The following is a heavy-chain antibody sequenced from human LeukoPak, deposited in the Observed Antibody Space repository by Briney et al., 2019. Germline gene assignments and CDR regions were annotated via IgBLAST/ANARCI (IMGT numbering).Heavy chain of an antibody. CDR1: GYTFTSYD. CDR3: ARTAKRGRYYFDY. D-gene: IGHD3-10*01. V-gene: IGHV1-8*03. Sequence: ASVNVSCTASGYTFTSYDINWVRQATGQGLEWMGWMNPNSGNTGYAQKFQGRVTITRNTSISTAYMELSSLRSEDTAVYYCARTAKRGRYYFDYWGQGTLVTVSS. J-gene: IGHJ4*02. CDR2: MNPNSGNT.